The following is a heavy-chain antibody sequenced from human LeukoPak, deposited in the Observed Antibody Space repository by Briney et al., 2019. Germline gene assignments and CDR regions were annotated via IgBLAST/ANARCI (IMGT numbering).Heavy chain of an antibody. CDR3: ARETEPAAIRLGYYYYMDV. D-gene: IGHD2-2*02. V-gene: IGHV1-2*02. CDR2: INPNSGGT. CDR1: GYTFTGYY. J-gene: IGHJ6*03. Sequence: ASVKVSCKASGYTFTGYYMHWVRQAPGQGLEWMGWINPNSGGTNYAQKFQGRVTMTRDTSISTAYMELSRLRSDDTAVYYCARETEPAAIRLGYYYYMDVWGKGTTVTVSS.